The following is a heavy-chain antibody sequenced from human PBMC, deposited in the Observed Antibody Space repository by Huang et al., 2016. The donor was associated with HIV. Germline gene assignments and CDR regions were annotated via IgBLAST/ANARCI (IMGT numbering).Heavy chain of an antibody. CDR3: ARGRTRSSLYDSYYGLDV. Sequence: QVQLVQSGAEVKKPGSSVKVSCKASGGTFSTYAISWVRQAPGQGREWMGGSIPIFGKANYAQKFQGTVTITADEFTSTAYMELSSLRSEDTALYYCARGRTRSSLYDSYYGLDVWGQGTTVTVSS. CDR2: SIPIFGKA. V-gene: IGHV1-69*01. D-gene: IGHD6-6*01. J-gene: IGHJ6*02. CDR1: GGTFSTYA.